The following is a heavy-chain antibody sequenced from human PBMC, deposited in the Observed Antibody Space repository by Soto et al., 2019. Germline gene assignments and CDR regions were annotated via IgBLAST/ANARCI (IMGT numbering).Heavy chain of an antibody. CDR1: GFTFSDHY. Sequence: EVQLVESGGGLVQPGGSLSLSGEASGFTFSDHYMDWVRQAPGKGLEWVGRSRNKANSDTTEYAASVKGRFTTSRDESKNSLYLQMNSLKTEATAVYYCAKVVPGPQDYTFAYGGQGTLVTVSS. V-gene: IGHV3-72*01. J-gene: IGHJ4*02. CDR3: AKVVPGPQDYTFAY. D-gene: IGHD4-4*01. CDR2: SRNKANSDTT.